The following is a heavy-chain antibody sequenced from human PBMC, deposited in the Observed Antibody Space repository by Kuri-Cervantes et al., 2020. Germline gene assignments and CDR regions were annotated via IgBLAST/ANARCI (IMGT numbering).Heavy chain of an antibody. CDR3: TSRVYCSGGSCPNDAFDI. CDR2: IRSKAYGGTT. Sequence: GESLKISCTASGFTFGDYAMSWFRQAPGKGLEWVGFIRSKAYGGTTEYAASVKGRFTISRDDSKSIAYLQMNSLKTEDTAVYYCTSRVYCSGGSCPNDAFDIWGQGTMVTVSS. J-gene: IGHJ3*02. V-gene: IGHV3-49*03. D-gene: IGHD2-15*01. CDR1: GFTFGDYA.